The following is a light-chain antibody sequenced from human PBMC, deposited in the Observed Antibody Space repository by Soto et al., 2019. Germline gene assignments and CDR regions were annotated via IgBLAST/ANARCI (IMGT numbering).Light chain of an antibody. CDR3: SSYTTSSTLVV. J-gene: IGLJ2*01. Sequence: QSALTQPASVSESPGQSLTISCTGTSSDVGGYNYVSWYQQHPGKAPKLMIYDVSNRPSGVSNRFSGSKSGNTASLTISGLQADDEADYYCSSYTTSSTLVVFGGGTKLTVL. CDR1: SSDVGGYNY. V-gene: IGLV2-14*01. CDR2: DVS.